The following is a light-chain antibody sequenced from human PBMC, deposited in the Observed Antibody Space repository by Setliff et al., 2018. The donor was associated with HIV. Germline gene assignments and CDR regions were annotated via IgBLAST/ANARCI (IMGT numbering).Light chain of an antibody. Sequence: SYELTQPPSVSVAPGKTARITCGGNNIGSKSVHWYQQKPGQAPVLVVYDNGDRPSGIPERSSGSNSGNTATLTISRVEAGDEADYYCQVWDSSSDHHVFGTGTKVTV. J-gene: IGLJ1*01. CDR3: QVWDSSSDHHV. CDR1: NIGSKS. V-gene: IGLV3-21*03. CDR2: DNG.